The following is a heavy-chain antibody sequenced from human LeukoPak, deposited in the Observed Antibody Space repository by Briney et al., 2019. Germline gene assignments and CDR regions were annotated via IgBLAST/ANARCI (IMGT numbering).Heavy chain of an antibody. V-gene: IGHV3-66*01. CDR2: IYSGGST. Sequence: PAGGSLRLSCAASGFTVSSNYMSWVRQAPGKGLEWVSVIYSGGSTYYADSVKGRFTISRDNSKNTLYLQMNSLRAEDTAVYYCARDVELGSAFDIWGQGTMVTVSS. J-gene: IGHJ3*02. CDR1: GFTVSSNY. D-gene: IGHD7-27*01. CDR3: ARDVELGSAFDI.